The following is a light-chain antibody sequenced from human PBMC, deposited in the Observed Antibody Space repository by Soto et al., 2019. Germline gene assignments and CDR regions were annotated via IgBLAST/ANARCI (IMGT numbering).Light chain of an antibody. CDR3: QQYGYLIT. J-gene: IGKJ5*01. Sequence: EIVLTQSPGNLSLSPGDTATLSCRASQSVSSTYLAWYQQKPGQAPRLLIYGASSRATGIPDRFSGSGSGTDFTLTISGLEPEDFAVYYCQQYGYLITFGQGTRLEIK. V-gene: IGKV3-20*01. CDR2: GAS. CDR1: QSVSSTY.